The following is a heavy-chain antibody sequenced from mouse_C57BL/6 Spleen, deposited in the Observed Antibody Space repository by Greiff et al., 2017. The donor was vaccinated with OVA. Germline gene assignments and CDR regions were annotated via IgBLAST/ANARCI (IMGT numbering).Heavy chain of an antibody. CDR3: AGAYGSNYGDYFDY. V-gene: IGHV5-16*01. J-gene: IGHJ2*01. CDR2: INYDGSST. Sequence: EVQLVESEGGLVQPGSSMKLSCTASGFTFSDYYMAWVRQVPEKGLEWVANINYDGSSTYYLDSLKSRFIISRDNAKNILYLQMSSLKSEDTATYYCAGAYGSNYGDYFDYWGQGTTLTVSS. D-gene: IGHD2-5*01. CDR1: GFTFSDYY.